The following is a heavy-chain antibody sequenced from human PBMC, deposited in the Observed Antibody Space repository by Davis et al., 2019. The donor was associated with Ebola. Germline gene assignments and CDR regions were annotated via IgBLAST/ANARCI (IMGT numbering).Heavy chain of an antibody. Sequence: GGSLRLSCAASGFTFSSYTLNWVRQAPGKGLEWVSSISGSSTSRYYADSVEGRFTISRDNAKNSLYLQMSSLRVEDTAVYYCARRSGTSYDYWGQGSLVTVSS. J-gene: IGHJ4*02. CDR3: ARRSGTSYDY. CDR1: GFTFSSYT. CDR2: ISGSSTSR. V-gene: IGHV3-21*01. D-gene: IGHD1-26*01.